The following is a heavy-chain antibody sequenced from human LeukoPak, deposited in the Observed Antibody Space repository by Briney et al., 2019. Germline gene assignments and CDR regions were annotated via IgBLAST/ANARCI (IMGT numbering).Heavy chain of an antibody. D-gene: IGHD3-22*01. CDR2: IKQDGSEK. J-gene: IGHJ4*02. V-gene: IGHV3-7*01. Sequence: HPGGSLRLSCAASGFTFSSYGMSWVRQAPGKGLEWVANIKQDGSEKYYVDSVKGRFTISRDNAKNSLYLQMNSLRAEDTAVYYCARDYYDSSGYYYYDYWGQGTLVTVSS. CDR3: ARDYYDSSGYYYYDY. CDR1: GFTFSSYG.